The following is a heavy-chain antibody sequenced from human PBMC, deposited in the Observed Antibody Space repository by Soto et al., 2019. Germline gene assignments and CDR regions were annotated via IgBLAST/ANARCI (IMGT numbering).Heavy chain of an antibody. CDR1: GHTFTGYY. D-gene: IGHD3-10*01. Sequence: ASVKVSCKASGHTFTGYYMHWVRQAPGQGLEWMGWINPNSGGTNYAQKFQGRVTMTRDTSISTAYMELSRLRSDDTAVYYCARDLFLSMGVDLLSGSGGMDVWGQGTTVTVSS. CDR2: INPNSGGT. J-gene: IGHJ6*02. CDR3: ARDLFLSMGVDLLSGSGGMDV. V-gene: IGHV1-2*02.